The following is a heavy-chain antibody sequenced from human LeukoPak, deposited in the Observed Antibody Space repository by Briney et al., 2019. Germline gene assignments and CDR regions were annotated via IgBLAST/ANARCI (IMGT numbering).Heavy chain of an antibody. D-gene: IGHD5-12*01. CDR3: ARGYSGYAEVYYYYYGMDV. J-gene: IGHJ6*02. CDR2: TYYRSKWYN. V-gene: IGHV6-1*01. CDR1: GDSFSSNSAA. Sequence: SQTLSLTCAISGDSFSSNSAAWNWIRQSPSRGLEWLGRTYYRSKWYNDYAVSVKSRITINPDTSKNQFSLQLNSVTPEDTAVYYCARGYSGYAEVYYYYYGMDVWGQGTTVTVSS.